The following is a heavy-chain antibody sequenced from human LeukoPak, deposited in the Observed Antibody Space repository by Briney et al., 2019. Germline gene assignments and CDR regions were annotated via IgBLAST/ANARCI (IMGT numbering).Heavy chain of an antibody. V-gene: IGHV3-30*02. CDR1: GFTFSSYG. J-gene: IGHJ5*02. Sequence: GGSLRLSCAASGFTFSSYGMHWVRQAPGKGLEWVAFIRYDGSNKYYADSVKGRFTISRDNSKNTLYLQMNSLRAEDTAVYYCAKDKPEWYNWNNWFDPWGQGTLVTVSS. CDR3: AKDKPEWYNWNNWFDP. CDR2: IRYDGSNK. D-gene: IGHD1-20*01.